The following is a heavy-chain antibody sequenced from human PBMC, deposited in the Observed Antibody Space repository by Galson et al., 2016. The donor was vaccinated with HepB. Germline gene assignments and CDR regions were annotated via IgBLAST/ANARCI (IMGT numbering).Heavy chain of an antibody. J-gene: IGHJ4*02. CDR1: GFTFSTYA. CDR3: AKGMATIGHYFDY. CDR2: ISGSGGST. V-gene: IGHV3-23*01. D-gene: IGHD5-24*01. Sequence: SLRLSCAASGFTFSTYAMSWVRQAPGKGLEWVSGISGSGGSTYYTDSVKGRFTISRDNSKNTLYLQMNSLRAEDTAVYYCAKGMATIGHYFDYWGQGTLVTASS.